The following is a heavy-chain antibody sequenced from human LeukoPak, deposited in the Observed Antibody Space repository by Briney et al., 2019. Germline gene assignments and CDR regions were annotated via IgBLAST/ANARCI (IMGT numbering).Heavy chain of an antibody. Sequence: GGSLRLSCAASGFTFSTSSLHWVRQAPGKGLEWVAAVWFDGSNKYYADSVRGRFTVSRDNSKNTLYLQMNSLRAEDTAVYYCARPRGEGNISWIDLWGQGTLVTVSS. V-gene: IGHV3-33*01. D-gene: IGHD1/OR15-1a*01. J-gene: IGHJ5*02. CDR2: VWFDGSNK. CDR3: ARPRGEGNISWIDL. CDR1: GFTFSTSS.